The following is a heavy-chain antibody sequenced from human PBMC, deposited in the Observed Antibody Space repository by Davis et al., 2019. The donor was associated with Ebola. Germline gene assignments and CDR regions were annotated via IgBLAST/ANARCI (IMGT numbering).Heavy chain of an antibody. V-gene: IGHV3-74*01. CDR2: INDDATIT. D-gene: IGHD6-19*01. J-gene: IGHJ5*02. Sequence: GESLKISCAASRFTFSTSWMHWVRQAPGKGLVWVSHINDDATITTYADSVKGRFAISRDNSQNTLFLQMSGLKVEDTAVYYCASNDSAWSWGLGTLVTVSS. CDR3: ASNDSAWS. CDR1: RFTFSTSW.